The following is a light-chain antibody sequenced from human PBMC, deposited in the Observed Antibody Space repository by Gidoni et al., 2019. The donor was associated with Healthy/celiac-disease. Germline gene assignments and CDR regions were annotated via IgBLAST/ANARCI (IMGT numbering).Light chain of an antibody. V-gene: IGLV3-1*01. CDR1: KLGDKY. CDR3: QAWDSSTGV. J-gene: IGLJ2*01. Sequence: VSPGQTASITCSGDKLGDKYACWYQQKPGQSPVLVIYQDSKRPSGIPERFSGSNSGNTATLTISGTQAMDEADYYCQAWDSSTGVFGGGTKLTVL. CDR2: QDS.